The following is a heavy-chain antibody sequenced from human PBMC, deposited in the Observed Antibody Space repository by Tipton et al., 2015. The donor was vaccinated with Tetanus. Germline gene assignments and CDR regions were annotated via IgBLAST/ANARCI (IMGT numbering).Heavy chain of an antibody. V-gene: IGHV3-33*01. D-gene: IGHD3-22*01. CDR2: VWYGGSHK. CDR1: GFNFSVYG. J-gene: IGHJ2*01. Sequence: RSLRLSCAASGFNFSVYGMHWVRQAPGKGLEWVAVVWYGGSHKYYADSVKGRFTISIDNSKDTVFLQMNSLRAEDTAVYYCACVSYYYDSRSFPGCFDLWGRGSLVTVSS. CDR3: ACVSYYYDSRSFPGCFDL.